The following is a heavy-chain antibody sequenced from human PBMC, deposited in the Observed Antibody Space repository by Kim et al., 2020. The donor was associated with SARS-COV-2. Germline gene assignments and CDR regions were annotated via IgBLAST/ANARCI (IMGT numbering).Heavy chain of an antibody. CDR3: ARDRDSSVWRGYYGMDV. CDR1: GFTFSSYS. J-gene: IGHJ6*02. D-gene: IGHD6-19*01. V-gene: IGHV3-21*01. CDR2: ISSSSSYI. Sequence: GGSLRLSCAASGFTFSSYSMNWVRQAPGKGLEWVSSISSSSSYIYYADSVKGRFTISRDNAKNSLYLQMNSLRAEDTAVYYCARDRDSSVWRGYYGMDVWGQGTTVTVSS.